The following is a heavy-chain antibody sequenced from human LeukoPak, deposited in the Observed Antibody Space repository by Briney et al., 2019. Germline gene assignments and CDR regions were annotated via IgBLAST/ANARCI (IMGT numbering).Heavy chain of an antibody. CDR1: GYTFTNYG. CDR3: ARTYYYDTGGYYYGHWFDP. J-gene: IGHJ5*02. D-gene: IGHD3-22*01. Sequence: GASVKVSCKASGYTFTNYGISWVRQAPGQGLEWMGWISAYNGNTNYAQRLQGRVTMTTDTSTSTAYMELRSLRSDDTAVYYCARTYYYDTGGYYYGHWFDPWGQGTLVTVSS. V-gene: IGHV1-18*01. CDR2: ISAYNGNT.